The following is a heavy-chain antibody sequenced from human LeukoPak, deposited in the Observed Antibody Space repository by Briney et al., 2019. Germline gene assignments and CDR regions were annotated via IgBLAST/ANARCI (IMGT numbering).Heavy chain of an antibody. V-gene: IGHV3-48*03. CDR1: GFTFSSYE. Sequence: PGGSLRLSRAVSGFTFSSYEMNWVRQAPGKGLEWVSYISSGGSSMFYADSVKGRFTISGDNAKNSLYLQMNSLRAEDTAVYYCARDMTTVTTSSVSGYYFYGMDVWGQGTTVTVAS. CDR2: ISSGGSSM. J-gene: IGHJ6*02. D-gene: IGHD4-17*01. CDR3: ARDMTTVTTSSVSGYYFYGMDV.